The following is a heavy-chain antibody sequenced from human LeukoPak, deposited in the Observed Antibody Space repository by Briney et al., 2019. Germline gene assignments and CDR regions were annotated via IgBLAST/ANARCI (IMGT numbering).Heavy chain of an antibody. V-gene: IGHV3-53*01. Sequence: GGSLRLSCAASGFTVSSNYVSWVRQAPGKGLEWLSVFYSGGNTYYADSVKGRFTISRDNSKSTLYLQMNSLRAEDTAVYYCARDYYGSGRLDYWGQGTLVTVSS. CDR2: FYSGGNT. CDR3: ARDYYGSGRLDY. CDR1: GFTVSSNY. D-gene: IGHD3-10*01. J-gene: IGHJ4*02.